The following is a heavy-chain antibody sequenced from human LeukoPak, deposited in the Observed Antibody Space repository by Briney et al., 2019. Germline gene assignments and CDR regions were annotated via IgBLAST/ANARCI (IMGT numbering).Heavy chain of an antibody. CDR3: AKWAARGNGLPRSHLDD. Sequence: GGSLRLSCAASGFTFSSYSMNWVRQAPGKGRECVSVISGSGRTTDYADSVKGRFTISRDNSKDTLYLHLNRLRAEDTALYYCAKWAARGNGLPRSHLDDWGQGTLVTVSS. CDR2: ISGSGRTT. CDR1: GFTFSSYS. V-gene: IGHV3-23*01. D-gene: IGHD4-23*01. J-gene: IGHJ4*02.